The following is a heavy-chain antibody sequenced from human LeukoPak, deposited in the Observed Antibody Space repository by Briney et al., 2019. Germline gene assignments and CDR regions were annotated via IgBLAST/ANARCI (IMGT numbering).Heavy chain of an antibody. CDR1: GCTFTGYY. Sequence: ASVKVSCKASGCTFTGYYMHWVRQAPGQGLEWMGWINPNSGGTNYAQKFQGRVTMTRDTSISTAYMELSRLRSDDTAVYYRARVAYSGYDFDYWGQGTLVTVSS. CDR2: INPNSGGT. V-gene: IGHV1-2*02. D-gene: IGHD5-12*01. CDR3: ARVAYSGYDFDY. J-gene: IGHJ4*02.